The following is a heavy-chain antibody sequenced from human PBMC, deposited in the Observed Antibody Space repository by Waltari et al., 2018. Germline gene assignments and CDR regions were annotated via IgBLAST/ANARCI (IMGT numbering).Heavy chain of an antibody. CDR1: GFTFSRYG. CDR2: IRYDGSNK. J-gene: IGHJ4*02. D-gene: IGHD2-8*01. CDR3: AKEPGGVYAISRGDY. V-gene: IGHV3-30*02. Sequence: QVQLVASGGGVVQPGGSLRLSCAASGFTFSRYGMHWVRPAPGKGLEWVAFIRYDGSNKYYADSVKGRFTISRDNSKNTLDLQMNSLRAEDTAVYYCAKEPGGVYAISRGDYWGQGTLVTVSS.